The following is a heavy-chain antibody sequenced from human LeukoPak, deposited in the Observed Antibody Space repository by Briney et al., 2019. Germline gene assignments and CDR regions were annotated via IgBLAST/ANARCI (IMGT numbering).Heavy chain of an antibody. D-gene: IGHD2-15*01. Sequence: GGSLRLSCAASGFTLDDYAIHWVRQAPGRGLEWVSGIHWISGGIHYADFVKGRFTISRDNAKNSLYLQMNSLRPEDTALYFCARVRGGSFNDGLAVWGQGTMVTVSS. CDR1: GFTLDDYA. CDR3: ARVRGGSFNDGLAV. J-gene: IGHJ3*01. V-gene: IGHV3-9*01. CDR2: IHWISGGI.